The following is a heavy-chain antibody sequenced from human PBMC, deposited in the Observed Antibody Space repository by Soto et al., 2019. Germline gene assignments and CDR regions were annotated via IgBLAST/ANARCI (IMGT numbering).Heavy chain of an antibody. V-gene: IGHV3-23*01. CDR1: GFTFSSYA. J-gene: IGHJ4*02. CDR2: ISGSGGST. CDR3: AKGPPPTRPEYYYDSSGYYFDFDY. D-gene: IGHD3-22*01. Sequence: GGSLRLSCAASGFTFSSYAMSWVRQAPGKGLEWVSAISGSGGSTYYADSVKGRFTISRDNCKNTPYLQMNSLRAEDTAVYYCAKGPPPTRPEYYYDSSGYYFDFDYWGQGTLVTVSS.